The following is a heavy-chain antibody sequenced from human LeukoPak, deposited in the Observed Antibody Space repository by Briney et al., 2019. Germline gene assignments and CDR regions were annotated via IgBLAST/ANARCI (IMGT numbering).Heavy chain of an antibody. V-gene: IGHV1-8*01. CDR2: MNPNSGNT. CDR3: ARGPLTGNP. D-gene: IGHD1-14*01. Sequence: VASVKVSCXASGYTFTSYDINWVRQATGQGLEWMGWMNPNSGNTGSSQKFQDRVTMTRNTSISTAYMELSSLRSEDTAVYYCARGPLTGNPWGRGTLVTVSS. J-gene: IGHJ5*02. CDR1: GYTFTSYD.